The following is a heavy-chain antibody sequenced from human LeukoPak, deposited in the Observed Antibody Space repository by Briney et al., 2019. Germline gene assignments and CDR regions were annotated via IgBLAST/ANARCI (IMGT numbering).Heavy chain of an antibody. CDR2: ISGSGGNT. J-gene: IGHJ6*04. CDR1: GFTFSNSA. V-gene: IGHV3-23*01. D-gene: IGHD3-10*02. CDR3: AELGITMIGGV. Sequence: GGSLRLSCSASGFTFSNSAMSWVRQAPGKGLEWVSTISGSGGNTYYADSVKGRFTISRDNSKNTLYLQMNSLRAEDSAVYYCAELGITMIGGVWGKGTTVTISS.